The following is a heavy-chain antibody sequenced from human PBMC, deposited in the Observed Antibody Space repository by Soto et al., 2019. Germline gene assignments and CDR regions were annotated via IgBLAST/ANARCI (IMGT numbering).Heavy chain of an antibody. CDR1: GDSFSSNNAA. J-gene: IGHJ1*01. Sequence: SQTLALTCAISGDSFSSNNAAWNWIRQSPARGVEWLGRTSYRSKWSNNYAGSVKSRITINPDTSKNQCSLQLKSVTREDPAVYYCGRGDQVFQHWGQGNRVTVSS. V-gene: IGHV6-1*01. CDR2: TSYRSKWSN. CDR3: GRGDQVFQH.